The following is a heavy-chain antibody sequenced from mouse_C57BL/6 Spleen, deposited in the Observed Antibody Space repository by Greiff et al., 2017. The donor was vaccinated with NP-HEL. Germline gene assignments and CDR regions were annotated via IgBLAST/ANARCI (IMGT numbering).Heavy chain of an antibody. CDR2: IYPGDGDT. CDR3: ASRELGNAMDY. V-gene: IGHV1-82*01. D-gene: IGHD4-1*01. Sequence: VQLQQSGHERGKRGASGKSAGNDSFYSFIISFINCFNHSPLKGLEWIGRIYPGDGDTNYNGKFKGKATLTADKSSSTAYMQLSSLTSEDTAVYYCASRELGNAMDYWGQGTSVTVSS. J-gene: IGHJ4*01. CDR1: FYSFIISF.